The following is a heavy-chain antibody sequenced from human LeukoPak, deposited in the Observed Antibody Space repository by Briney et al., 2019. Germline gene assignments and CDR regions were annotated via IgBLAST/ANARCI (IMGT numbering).Heavy chain of an antibody. D-gene: IGHD4-17*01. CDR1: GGSISSYY. CDR3: ARDTGTVTTYLFDY. V-gene: IGHV4-4*07. CDR2: IYTSGST. Sequence: SETLSLTCTVSGGSISSYYWSWIRQPAGKGLEWIGRIYTSGSTNYNPSLKSRVTMSVDTSKNQFSLKLSPVTAADTAVYYCARDTGTVTTYLFDYWGQGTLVTVSS. J-gene: IGHJ4*02.